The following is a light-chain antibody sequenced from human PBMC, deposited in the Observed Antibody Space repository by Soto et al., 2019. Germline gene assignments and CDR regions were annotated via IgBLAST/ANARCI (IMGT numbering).Light chain of an antibody. CDR2: GTS. CDR1: QSVSSSN. Sequence: SPGTLSLSPGYRATLFCRASQSVSSSNLAWYQQKPGQAPRLLIYGTSTRATGVPARFSGSGSGTEFTLTISGLQSEDFAVYYCQQYNNWPPTFGQGSKVDI. V-gene: IGKV3-15*01. CDR3: QQYNNWPPT. J-gene: IGKJ1*01.